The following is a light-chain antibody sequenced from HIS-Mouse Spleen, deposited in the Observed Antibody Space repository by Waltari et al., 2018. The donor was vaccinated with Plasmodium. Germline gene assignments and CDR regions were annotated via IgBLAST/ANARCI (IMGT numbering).Light chain of an antibody. CDR2: ECS. Sequence: QSALTQPASVSGSPGQSITISCTGTSRAVGSYTLVSWYQQHPGKAPKLMIYECSKRPSGVSNRFSGSKSGNTASLTISGLQAEDEADYYCCSYAGSSTYVFGTGTKVTVL. J-gene: IGLJ1*01. CDR3: CSYAGSSTYV. CDR1: SRAVGSYTL. V-gene: IGLV2-23*01.